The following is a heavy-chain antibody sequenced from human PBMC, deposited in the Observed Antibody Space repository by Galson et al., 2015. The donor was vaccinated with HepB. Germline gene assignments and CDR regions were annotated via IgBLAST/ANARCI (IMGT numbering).Heavy chain of an antibody. D-gene: IGHD2-15*01. CDR2: ISTYNGDT. CDR3: ATLYCSGGSCCGGCSYDY. V-gene: IGHV1-18*04. Sequence: SVKVSCKASGYKFSSYGLNWVRQAPGQGLEWMGWISTYNGDTNCPKKFQGRVSMTTDTSKNQFSLRLSSVTAADTAMYYCATLYCSGGSCCGGCSYDYWGQGTLVTVSS. CDR1: GYKFSSYG. J-gene: IGHJ4*02.